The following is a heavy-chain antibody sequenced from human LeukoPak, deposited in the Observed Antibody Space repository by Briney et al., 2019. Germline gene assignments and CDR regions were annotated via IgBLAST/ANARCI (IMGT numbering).Heavy chain of an antibody. V-gene: IGHV3-30-3*01. CDR1: GFTFSNYA. Sequence: GRSLRLSCAASGFTFSNYAMHWVRQAPGKGLEWVAVISYDGSNKYYADSVKGRFTISRDNSKNTLYLQMNSLRTEDTAVYYCARDSGLSNAFDIWGQGTMVTVSS. D-gene: IGHD3-3*02. J-gene: IGHJ3*02. CDR2: ISYDGSNK. CDR3: ARDSGLSNAFDI.